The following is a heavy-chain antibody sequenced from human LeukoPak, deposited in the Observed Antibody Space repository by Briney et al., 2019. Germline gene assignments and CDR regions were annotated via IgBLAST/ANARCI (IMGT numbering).Heavy chain of an antibody. CDR1: GGSFRGYY. J-gene: IGHJ5*02. V-gene: IGHV4-34*01. Sequence: PSETLSLTCAVYGGSFRGYYWSWIRQPPGKGREWIGEINHSGSTNYNPSLKSRVTISVDTSKNQFSLKLSSVTAADTAVYYCARVPTVTTREDWFDPWGQGTLVTVSS. D-gene: IGHD4-17*01. CDR2: INHSGST. CDR3: ARVPTVTTREDWFDP.